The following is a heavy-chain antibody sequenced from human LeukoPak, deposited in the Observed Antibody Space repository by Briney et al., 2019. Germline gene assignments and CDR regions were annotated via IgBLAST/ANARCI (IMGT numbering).Heavy chain of an antibody. CDR1: GFTFSSYG. J-gene: IGHJ6*04. D-gene: IGHD4-17*01. V-gene: IGHV3-30*03. CDR2: ISYDGSNK. Sequence: PGRSLRLSCAASGFTFSSYGMHWVRQAPGKGLEWVAVISYDGSNKYYADSVKGRFTISRDNSKNTLYLQMNSLRAEDTAVYYCAEGGYGDYADYYYYGMDVWGKGTTVTVSS. CDR3: AEGGYGDYADYYYYGMDV.